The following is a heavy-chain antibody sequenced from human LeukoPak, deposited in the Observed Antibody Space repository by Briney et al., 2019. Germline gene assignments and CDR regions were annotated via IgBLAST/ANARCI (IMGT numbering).Heavy chain of an antibody. D-gene: IGHD3-10*01. CDR1: GGSISSYY. V-gene: IGHV4-4*07. Sequence: PSETLSLTCTVFGGSISSYYWSWIRQPAGKGLEWIGRMYTSGSTNYNPSLKSRVTMSVDTSKNQFSLKLSSVTAADTAVYYCARDTGYYFGSGNYLYYYDYWGQGPLVTVSS. CDR2: MYTSGST. CDR3: ARDTGYYFGSGNYLYYYDY. J-gene: IGHJ4*02.